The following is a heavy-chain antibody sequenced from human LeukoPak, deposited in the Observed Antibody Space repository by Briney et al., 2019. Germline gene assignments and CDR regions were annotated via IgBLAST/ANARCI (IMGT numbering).Heavy chain of an antibody. CDR2: MNPNSGNT. CDR1: GYTFTSYD. V-gene: IGHV1-8*01. Sequence: ASVKVSCTASGYTFTSYDINWVRQATGQGLEWMGWMNPNSGNTGYAQTFKGRVIITRNTSINTAYMELSSLRSEDTAVYYCARGTPSSSSVFDYWGQGTLVTVSS. CDR3: ARGTPSSSSVFDY. D-gene: IGHD6-6*01. J-gene: IGHJ4*02.